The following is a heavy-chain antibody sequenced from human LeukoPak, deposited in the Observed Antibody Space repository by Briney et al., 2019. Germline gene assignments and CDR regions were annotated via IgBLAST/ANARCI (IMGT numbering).Heavy chain of an antibody. D-gene: IGHD6-13*01. Sequence: GGSLRLSCAASGFTFSDYYMSWIRQAPGKGLEWVSYISSSGSTIYYADSVKGRFTISKDNAKNSLYLQMNSLRAEDTAVYYCAKDRGSFQFSSSWSSPWGQGTLVTVSP. CDR3: AKDRGSFQFSSSWSSP. CDR2: ISSSGSTI. V-gene: IGHV3-11*01. CDR1: GFTFSDYY. J-gene: IGHJ5*02.